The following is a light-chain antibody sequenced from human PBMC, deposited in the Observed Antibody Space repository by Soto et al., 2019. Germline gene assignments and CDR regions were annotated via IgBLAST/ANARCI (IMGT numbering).Light chain of an antibody. V-gene: IGKV3-20*01. J-gene: IGKJ4*01. CDR2: GAS. CDR3: QQYGSSLLT. CDR1: QSVSSNY. Sequence: EIVLTQSPGTLSLSPGERVTLSCRASQSVSSNYLVWYQQKPGQAPRLLIYGASNRATGIPDRFSGSGSGTDFALTISRLEPEDFAVYYCQQYGSSLLTFGGGTKVEIK.